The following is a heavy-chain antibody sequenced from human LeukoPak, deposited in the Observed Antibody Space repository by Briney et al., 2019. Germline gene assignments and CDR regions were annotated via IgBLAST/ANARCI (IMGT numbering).Heavy chain of an antibody. CDR2: ISGSGGST. D-gene: IGHD3-22*01. V-gene: IGHV3-23*01. CDR1: GFTFSSYA. J-gene: IGHJ4*02. Sequence: GSLRLSCAASGFTFSSYAMSWVRQAPGRGLEWVSAISGSGGSTYYADSVKGRFTISRDNSKNTLYLQMNSLRAEDTAVYYCAKLSGLLPYYYDSSGSDYWGQGTLVTVSS. CDR3: AKLSGLLPYYYDSSGSDY.